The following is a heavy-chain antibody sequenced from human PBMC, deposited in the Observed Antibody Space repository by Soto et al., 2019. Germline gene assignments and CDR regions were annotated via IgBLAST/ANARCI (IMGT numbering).Heavy chain of an antibody. CDR2: ISGSGGST. CDR1: GFTFSSYA. J-gene: IGHJ4*02. V-gene: IGHV3-23*01. D-gene: IGHD3-16*02. Sequence: GGSLRLSCAASGFTFSSYAMSWVRQAPGKGLEWVSAISGSGGSTYYADSVKGRFTISRDNSKNTLYLQMNSLRAEDTAVYYCAKDGFMITFGGVIVKPIYFDYWGQGTLVTVSS. CDR3: AKDGFMITFGGVIVKPIYFDY.